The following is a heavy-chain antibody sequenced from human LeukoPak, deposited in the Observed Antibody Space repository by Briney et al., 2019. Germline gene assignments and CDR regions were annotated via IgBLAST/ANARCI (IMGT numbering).Heavy chain of an antibody. CDR1: GGFFSGYY. CDR2: INHSGST. CDR3: ARGPGYEGYNNYLFDY. Sequence: SETLSLTCAVYGGFFSGYYWSWIRQPPGKGLEWIGVINHSGSTNYNPSLKSRVTISVDTSKNQFSLKLSSVTAADTAVYYCARGPGYEGYNNYLFDYWGQGTLVTVSS. V-gene: IGHV4-34*01. D-gene: IGHD4-11*01. J-gene: IGHJ4*02.